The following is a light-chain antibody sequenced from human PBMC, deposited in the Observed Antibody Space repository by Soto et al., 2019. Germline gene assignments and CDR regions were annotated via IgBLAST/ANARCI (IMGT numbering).Light chain of an antibody. CDR2: HAS. CDR3: QQYDSLPYT. CDR1: QDISTY. V-gene: IGKV1-33*01. Sequence: DIQMTHSPSSLSASVGDSVTITCQASQDISTYLNWYQQKPGKAPNLLIYHASILEAGVPSRFSGSGSGTYFTFTISSLQPEDIATYYCQQYDSLPYTFGQGTKLEIK. J-gene: IGKJ2*01.